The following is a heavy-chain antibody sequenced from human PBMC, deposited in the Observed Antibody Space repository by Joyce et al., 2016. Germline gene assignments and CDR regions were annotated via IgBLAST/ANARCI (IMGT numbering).Heavy chain of an antibody. J-gene: IGHJ4*02. D-gene: IGHD6-19*01. CDR3: ARSQWLAPLMY. V-gene: IGHV4-34*01. CDR2: INNRGFT. CDR1: GGPFRGFF. Sequence: QVQLQQWGAGLLKPSETLSLTCAVSGGPFRGFFWTWVRQPPGKGLEWIGDINNRGFTNYNPSRKTRVTFSVDTSKNQFSLKLTSLSAADTAVYYCARSQWLAPLMYWGQGTPVTVSS.